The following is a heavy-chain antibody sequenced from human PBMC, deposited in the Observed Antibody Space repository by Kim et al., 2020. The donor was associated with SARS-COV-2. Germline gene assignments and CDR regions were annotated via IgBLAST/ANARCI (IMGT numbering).Heavy chain of an antibody. V-gene: IGHV3-23*03. CDR3: GKALAVRYFDWLLPFDY. D-gene: IGHD3-9*01. Sequence: VKDSFTISRDNPKNTLYLQMNSLRAEDTAVYYCGKALAVRYFDWLLPFDYWGQGTLVTVSS. J-gene: IGHJ4*02.